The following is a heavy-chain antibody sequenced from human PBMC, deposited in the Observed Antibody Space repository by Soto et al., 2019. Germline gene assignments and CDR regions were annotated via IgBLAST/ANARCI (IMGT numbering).Heavy chain of an antibody. D-gene: IGHD3-10*01. CDR3: EGTLDTMVLEAV. J-gene: IGHJ1*01. Sequence: PSETMSLTCAVSGESMCSSSYAGSLNRQPPGKGLEWIGSIYYSGSTYYNPSLKSRVTISVDTSKNQFSLKLSSVTAADSFVHDCEGTLDTMVLEAVWGHGSLVTVSS. V-gene: IGHV4-39*01. CDR1: GESMCSSSYA. CDR2: IYYSGST.